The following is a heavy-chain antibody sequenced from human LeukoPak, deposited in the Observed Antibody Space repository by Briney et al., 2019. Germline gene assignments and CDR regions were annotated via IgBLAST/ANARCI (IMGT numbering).Heavy chain of an antibody. CDR1: GASMSDNY. V-gene: IGHV4-59*08. Sequence: ASETLSLTCTVSGASMSDNYWTWIRQPPGKGLEWIGYIHHTGSNNYNPSLRSRVTMSVDTSKNQLSLKLTSVTAADTAVYYCARRIVVAPAAIWFDPWGQGTLVTGSS. CDR2: IHHTGSN. J-gene: IGHJ5*02. D-gene: IGHD2-2*01. CDR3: ARRIVVAPAAIWFDP.